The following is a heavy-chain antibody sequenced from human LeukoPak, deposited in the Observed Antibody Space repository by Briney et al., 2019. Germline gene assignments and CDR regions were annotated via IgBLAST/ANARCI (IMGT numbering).Heavy chain of an antibody. D-gene: IGHD6-19*01. V-gene: IGHV3-33*01. CDR1: GFPFSSYG. J-gene: IGHJ4*02. Sequence: GGSLRLSCAASGFPFSSYGMHWVRQAPGKGLEGVTDIWYDGSNKYYADSVKGRFTISRDNSNNTLYLQMNSLRAEDTAVYYCARDIYSSGSYYFDYWGQGTLVTVSS. CDR2: IWYDGSNK. CDR3: ARDIYSSGSYYFDY.